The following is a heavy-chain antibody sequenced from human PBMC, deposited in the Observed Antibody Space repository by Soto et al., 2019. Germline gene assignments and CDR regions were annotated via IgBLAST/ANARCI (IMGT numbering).Heavy chain of an antibody. Sequence: GGSLRLSCAASGFTFSSYAMSWVRQAPGKGLEWVSAISGSGGSTYYADSVKGRFTISRDNSKNTLYLQINSLRAEDTAVYYCAKGLRPLDIVVVPAAMWGGYYYGMDVWGQGTTVTVSS. J-gene: IGHJ6*02. V-gene: IGHV3-23*01. CDR1: GFTFSSYA. D-gene: IGHD2-2*03. CDR3: AKGLRPLDIVVVPAAMWGGYYYGMDV. CDR2: ISGSGGST.